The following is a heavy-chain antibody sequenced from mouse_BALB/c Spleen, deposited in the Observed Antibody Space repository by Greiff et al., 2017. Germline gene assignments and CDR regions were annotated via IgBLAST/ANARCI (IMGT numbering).Heavy chain of an antibody. CDR3: ARGGAYYGNYGAMDY. CDR1: GFNIKDTY. V-gene: IGHV14-3*02. CDR2: IDPANGNT. Sequence: DHVKQSGAELVKPGASVKLSCTASGFNIKDTYMHWVKQRPEQGLEWIGRIDPANGNTKYDPKFQGKATITADTSSNTAYLQLSSLTSEDTAVYYCARGGAYYGNYGAMDYWGQGTSVTVSS. D-gene: IGHD2-10*01. J-gene: IGHJ4*01.